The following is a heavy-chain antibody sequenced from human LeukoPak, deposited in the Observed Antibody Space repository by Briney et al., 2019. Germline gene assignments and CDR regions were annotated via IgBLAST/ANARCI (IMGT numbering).Heavy chain of an antibody. D-gene: IGHD3-16*01. V-gene: IGHV4-30-4*01. CDR3: ARAPFDYDYDSYYYGLDA. CDR2: IHNIGST. J-gene: IGHJ6*02. CDR1: GGPISSDDYY. Sequence: SETLSLTCTVSGGPISSDDYYWSWIRQPPGKGLEWIGYIHNIGSTYYNPSLKSRVTISIDTSKNQFSLRLSAVTAADTAVYYCARAPFDYDYDSYYYGLDAWGQGTTVTVSS.